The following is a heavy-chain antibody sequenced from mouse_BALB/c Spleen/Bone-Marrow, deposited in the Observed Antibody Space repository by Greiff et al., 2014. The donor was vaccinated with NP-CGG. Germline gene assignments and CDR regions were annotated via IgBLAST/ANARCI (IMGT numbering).Heavy chain of an antibody. J-gene: IGHJ4*01. V-gene: IGHV1S56*01. CDR1: GYTFTSYY. CDR2: IYPGNVNT. Sequence: VQLQQSGPELVKPGASVRISCMASGYTFTSYYIHWVKQRPGQGLEWIGWIYPGNVNTKYNEKFKGKATLTADKSSSTAYMQFSSLTSEDSAVYFCARDTMDYWGQGTSVTVSS. CDR3: ARDTMDY.